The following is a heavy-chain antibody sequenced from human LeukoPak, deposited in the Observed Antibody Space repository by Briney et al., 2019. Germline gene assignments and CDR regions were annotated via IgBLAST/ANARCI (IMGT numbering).Heavy chain of an antibody. CDR2: IYYSGST. Sequence: SETLSLTCTVSGGSISSGGYYWSWIRQHPGKGLEWTGYIYYSGSTYYNPSLKSRVTISVDTSKNQFSLKLSSVTAADTAVYYCARVGRNCSGGSCYVDYWGQGTLVTVPS. D-gene: IGHD2-15*01. CDR1: GGSISSGGYY. CDR3: ARVGRNCSGGSCYVDY. J-gene: IGHJ4*02. V-gene: IGHV4-31*03.